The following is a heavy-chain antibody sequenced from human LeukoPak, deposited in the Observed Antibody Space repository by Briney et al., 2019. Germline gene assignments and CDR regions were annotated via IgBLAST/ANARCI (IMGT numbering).Heavy chain of an antibody. Sequence: LETLSLTCTVSGGSISSSSYYWGWIRQPPGKGLEWIGSIYYSGSTYYNPSLKSRVTISVDTSKNQFSLKLSSVTAADTAVYYCARVGYSYGKGDYWGQGTLVTVSS. CDR3: ARVGYSYGKGDY. V-gene: IGHV4-39*07. D-gene: IGHD5-18*01. CDR2: IYYSGST. CDR1: GGSISSSSYY. J-gene: IGHJ4*02.